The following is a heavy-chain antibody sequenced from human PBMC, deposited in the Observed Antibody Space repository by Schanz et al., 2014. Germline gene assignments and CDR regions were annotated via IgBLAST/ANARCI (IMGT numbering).Heavy chain of an antibody. D-gene: IGHD6-6*01. Sequence: VHLVESGGGVVQPGGSLRLSCAASGFTFRTYGMHWVRQAPGKGLEWVSRLNFDETYTSYADSVKGRFTISRDNAKNTVYLQMTSLRVEDTAVYYCVREGSSSPDCCYYNGMDVWGQGTTVTVSS. J-gene: IGHJ6*02. CDR2: LNFDETYT. V-gene: IGHV3-74*01. CDR3: VREGSSSPDCCYYNGMDV. CDR1: GFTFRTYG.